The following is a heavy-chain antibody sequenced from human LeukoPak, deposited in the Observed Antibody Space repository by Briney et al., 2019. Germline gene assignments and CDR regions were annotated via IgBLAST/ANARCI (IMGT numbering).Heavy chain of an antibody. CDR1: GGSISSSSAY. V-gene: IGHV4-39*07. CDR2: IYYSKNT. D-gene: IGHD3-10*01. J-gene: IGHJ4*02. CDR3: AGYMYASGSSGFDY. Sequence: PSETLSLTCTVSGGSISSSSAYWGWIRQPPGKGLEWIGSIYYSKNTYYNPSLKSRVTISLDTSKNQFSLKLSSVTAADTAVYYCAGYMYASGSSGFDYWGQGTLVTVSS.